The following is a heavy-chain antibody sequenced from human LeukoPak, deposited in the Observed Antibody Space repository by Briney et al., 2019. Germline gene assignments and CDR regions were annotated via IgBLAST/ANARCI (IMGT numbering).Heavy chain of an antibody. CDR1: GYTFTGYY. V-gene: IGHV1-2*02. CDR3: ARARSIAAAGTGNWFDP. CDR2: INPHSGDT. J-gene: IGHJ5*02. D-gene: IGHD6-13*01. Sequence: ASVKVSRKASGYTFTGYYIHWVRQAPGQGLEWMGWINPHSGDTNYAQKFQGRVTMTRDTSITTAYTELSRLRSDDTAVYYCARARSIAAAGTGNWFDPWGQGTLVTVSS.